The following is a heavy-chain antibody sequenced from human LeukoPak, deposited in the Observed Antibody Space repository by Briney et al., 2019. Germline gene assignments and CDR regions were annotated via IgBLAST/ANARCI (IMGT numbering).Heavy chain of an antibody. D-gene: IGHD2-2*01. CDR2: IYTSGST. Sequence: SQTLSLTCTVSGGSISSGSYYWSWIRQPAGKGLEWIGRIYTSGSTNYNPSLKSRVTISVDTSKNQFSLKLSSVTAADTAVYYCARDLGIVVVPAYDAFDIWGQGTMVTVSS. J-gene: IGHJ3*02. CDR3: ARDLGIVVVPAYDAFDI. V-gene: IGHV4-61*02. CDR1: GGSISSGSYY.